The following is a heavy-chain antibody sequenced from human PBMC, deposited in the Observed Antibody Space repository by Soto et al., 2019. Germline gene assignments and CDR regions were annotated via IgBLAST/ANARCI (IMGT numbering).Heavy chain of an antibody. J-gene: IGHJ5*02. V-gene: IGHV1-18*01. Sequence: QVQLVQSGGEVKKPGASVKVSCKASGYTFTSYGISWVRQAPGQGLEGMGRISAYNGNTNYAQKLQGRVTMTTDTSTNTAYMELRSLRSHDTAVYYCARVVGALGHWFDPWGQGTLVTVSS. D-gene: IGHD1-26*01. CDR3: ARVVGALGHWFDP. CDR1: GYTFTSYG. CDR2: ISAYNGNT.